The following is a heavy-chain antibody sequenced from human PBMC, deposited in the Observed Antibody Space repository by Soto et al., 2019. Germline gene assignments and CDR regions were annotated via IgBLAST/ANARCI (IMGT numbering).Heavy chain of an antibody. CDR2: ISLSSSTI. Sequence: EVQLVESGGGLVQPGGSLRLSCAASGFTFSSYNMNWVRQAPGKGLEWISDISLSSSTIFYADSVKGRFTISRDNAKNSLYLQINSLRAEDTAVYCCARDSRNYDYYMDFWGKGTTVTVSS. CDR3: ARDSRNYDYYMDF. CDR1: GFTFSSYN. V-gene: IGHV3-48*01. J-gene: IGHJ6*03.